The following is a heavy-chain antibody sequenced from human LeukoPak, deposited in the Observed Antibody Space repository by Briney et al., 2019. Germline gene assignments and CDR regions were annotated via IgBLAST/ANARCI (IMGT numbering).Heavy chain of an antibody. D-gene: IGHD3-10*01. J-gene: IGHJ5*02. CDR3: ASGYTYGSTWFDP. Sequence: PGGSLRLSCSASGFTFSSYAMNWVRQAPGKGLEWVSSISSSSSYIYYADSVKGRFTISRDNVKNSLYLQMNSLRAEDTAVYFCASGYTYGSTWFDPWGQGTLVTVSS. V-gene: IGHV3-21*06. CDR1: GFTFSSYA. CDR2: ISSSSSYI.